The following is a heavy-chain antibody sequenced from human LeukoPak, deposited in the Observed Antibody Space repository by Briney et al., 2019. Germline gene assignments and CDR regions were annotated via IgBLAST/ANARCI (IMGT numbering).Heavy chain of an antibody. V-gene: IGHV4-34*01. CDR2: INHSGST. CDR3: ARRGDSSGYYYWYFDL. CDR1: GGSFSGYY. J-gene: IGHJ2*01. Sequence: PSETLSLTCAVYGGSFSGYYWSWIRQPPGKGLEWIGEINHSGSTNYNPSLKSRVTISVDTSKNQFSLKLSSVTAADTAVYYCARRGDSSGYYYWYFDLWGRGTLVTVSS. D-gene: IGHD3-22*01.